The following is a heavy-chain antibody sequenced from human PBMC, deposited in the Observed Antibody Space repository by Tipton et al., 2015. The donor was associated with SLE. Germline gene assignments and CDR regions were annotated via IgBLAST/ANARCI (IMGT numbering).Heavy chain of an antibody. CDR2: INPNSGGT. V-gene: IGHV1-2*06. CDR1: GYTFTDYY. D-gene: IGHD6-19*01. Sequence: QLVQSGAEVRKPGASVKVSCKASGYTFTDYYMHWVRQAPGQGLEWMGRINPNSGGTNFAQKFQGRVTMTRDTSINTAYMELTNLRSDDTAVYYCARVAVPRTVEFCQHWGQGTLVTVSS. CDR3: ARVAVPRTVEFCQH. J-gene: IGHJ1*01.